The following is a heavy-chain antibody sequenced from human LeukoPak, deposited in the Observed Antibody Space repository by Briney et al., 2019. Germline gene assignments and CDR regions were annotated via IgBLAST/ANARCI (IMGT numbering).Heavy chain of an antibody. V-gene: IGHV4-61*08. CDR3: ARVSYSRSYDYWHFDL. CDR1: GNSISSGDNY. J-gene: IGHJ2*01. D-gene: IGHD6-13*01. Sequence: PSQTMSLTCTVSGNSISSGDNYWSWIRQPPGKGLEWIGYIYYSGNTNYNPSLKSRVTISVDTSKNQFSLKLRSVTAADTAVYYCARVSYSRSYDYWHFDLWGRGTLVTVSS. CDR2: IYYSGNT.